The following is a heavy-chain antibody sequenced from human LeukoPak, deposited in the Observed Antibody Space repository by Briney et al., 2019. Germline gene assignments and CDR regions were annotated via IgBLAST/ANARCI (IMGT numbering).Heavy chain of an antibody. CDR2: INHSGST. CDR1: GGSFSGDY. D-gene: IGHD3-10*02. Sequence: SETLSLTCAVYGGSFSGDYWSWIRQPPGKGLEWIGQINHSGSTNYNPSLKSRVTISLDTSKNQFSLKLSSVTAADTAVYYCAELGITMIGGVWGKGTTVTISS. V-gene: IGHV4-34*01. CDR3: AELGITMIGGV. J-gene: IGHJ6*04.